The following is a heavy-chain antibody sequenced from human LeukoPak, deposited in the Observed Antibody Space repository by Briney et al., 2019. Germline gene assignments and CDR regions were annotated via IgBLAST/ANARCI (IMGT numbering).Heavy chain of an antibody. J-gene: IGHJ4*02. CDR2: IIPIFGTA. CDR3: VVWVVLTGDLDY. D-gene: IGHD2-21*02. CDR1: GGTFSSYA. V-gene: IGHV1-69*06. Sequence: ASVKVSCKASGGTFSSYAISWVRQAPGQGLEWMGGIIPIFGTANYAQKFQGRVTITADKSTSTAYMEVSSLRSEDTAVYYCVVWVVLTGDLDYWGQGTLVTVSS.